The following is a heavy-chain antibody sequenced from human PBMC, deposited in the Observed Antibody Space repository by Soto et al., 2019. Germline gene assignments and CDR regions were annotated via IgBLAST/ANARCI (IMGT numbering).Heavy chain of an antibody. Sequence: QVQLVQSGAEVREPGASVKVSCKASGYTFTNYGVSWVRQAPGQGLEWMGWIGGYKGNTNYAQKLQGRVTLTTDTSTGTAYMELRSLGSDDTPVYYCAPHTLDTGMPSGYWGEGTLVTVSS. CDR1: GYTFTNYG. CDR2: IGGYKGNT. CDR3: APHTLDTGMPSGY. D-gene: IGHD5-18*01. V-gene: IGHV1-18*01. J-gene: IGHJ4*02.